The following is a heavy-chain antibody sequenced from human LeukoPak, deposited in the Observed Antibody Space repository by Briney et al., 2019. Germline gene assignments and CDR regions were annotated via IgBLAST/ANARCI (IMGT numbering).Heavy chain of an antibody. J-gene: IGHJ3*02. D-gene: IGHD2-8*01. V-gene: IGHV1-69*06. CDR3: ARRYCTNGVCYHDRGAFDI. Sequence: SVKVSCKASGGTFSNYDISWVRQAPGQGLEWMGGIIPIFGTSNYAQKFQGRVTIIADKPTSTAYMELSSLRSEDTAVYYCARRYCTNGVCYHDRGAFDIWGQGTMVIVSS. CDR2: IIPIFGTS. CDR1: GGTFSNYD.